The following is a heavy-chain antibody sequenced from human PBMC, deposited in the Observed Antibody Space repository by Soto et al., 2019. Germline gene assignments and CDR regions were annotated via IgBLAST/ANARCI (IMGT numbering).Heavy chain of an antibody. V-gene: IGHV4-31*03. CDR1: GGSISSGGYY. J-gene: IGHJ4*02. CDR3: ARGIAAAGMFDY. CDR2: IYYSGST. Sequence: QVQLQESGPGLVKPSQTLSLTCTVSGGSISSGGYYWSWIRQHPGKGLEWIGYIYYSGSTYYNPSHRRRVTIAVDTTKNQVSLKLSSVTAADTAVYYCARGIAAAGMFDYWGQGTLVTVSS. D-gene: IGHD6-13*01.